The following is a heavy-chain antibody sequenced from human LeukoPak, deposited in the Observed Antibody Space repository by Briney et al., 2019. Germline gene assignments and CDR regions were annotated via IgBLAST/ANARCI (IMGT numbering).Heavy chain of an antibody. Sequence: SETLSLTCTVYGGSISSYYWSWIRQPPGKGLEWIGYIYYSGSTNYNPSLKSRVTISVDTSKNQFSLKLSSVTAADTAVYYCARVEIFGDYYFDYWGQGTLVTVSS. D-gene: IGHD3-3*01. CDR2: IYYSGST. CDR1: GGSISSYY. CDR3: ARVEIFGDYYFDY. J-gene: IGHJ4*02. V-gene: IGHV4-59*01.